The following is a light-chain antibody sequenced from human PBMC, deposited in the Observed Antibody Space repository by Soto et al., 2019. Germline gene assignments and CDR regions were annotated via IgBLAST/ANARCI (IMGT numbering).Light chain of an antibody. CDR3: SSYTSSSTLVV. V-gene: IGLV2-14*01. CDR2: DVS. Sequence: QSVLTQPASVSGSTGQSITISCTGTSSDVGGYNYVSWYQQHPGKAPKLMIYDVSNRPSGVSNRFSGSKSGNTASLTISGLQAEDEADYYCSSYTSSSTLVVFGGGTKLNVL. CDR1: SSDVGGYNY. J-gene: IGLJ2*01.